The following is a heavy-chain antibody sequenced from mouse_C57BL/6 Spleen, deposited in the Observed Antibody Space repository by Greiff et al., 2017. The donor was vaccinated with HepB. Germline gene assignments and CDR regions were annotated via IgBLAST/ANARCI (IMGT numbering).Heavy chain of an antibody. CDR1: GYAFSSSW. J-gene: IGHJ4*01. CDR3: ARGITTVVATDAMDY. V-gene: IGHV1-82*01. D-gene: IGHD1-1*01. CDR2: IYPGDGDT. Sequence: VQLQQSGPELVKPGASVKISCKASGYAFSSSWMNWVKQRPGKGLEWIGRIYPGDGDTNYNGKFKGKATLTADKSSSTAYMQLSSLTSEDSAVYFCARGITTVVATDAMDYWGQGTSVTVSS.